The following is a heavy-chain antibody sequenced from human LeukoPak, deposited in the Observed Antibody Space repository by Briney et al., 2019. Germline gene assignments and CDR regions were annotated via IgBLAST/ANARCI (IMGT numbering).Heavy chain of an antibody. CDR3: ARHGGNIVGANYFDY. V-gene: IGHV4-59*08. CDR2: IYYSGST. J-gene: IGHJ4*02. Sequence: SETLSLTCTVSGGSISSYYWSWIRQPPGNGLEWIGYIYYSGSTNYNPSLKSRVTISVDTSKNQFSLKLSSVTAADTAVYYCARHGGNIVGANYFDYWGQGTLVTVSS. D-gene: IGHD1-26*01. CDR1: GGSISSYY.